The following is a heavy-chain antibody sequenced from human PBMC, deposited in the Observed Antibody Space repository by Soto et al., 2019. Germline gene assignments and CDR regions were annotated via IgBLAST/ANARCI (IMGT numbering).Heavy chain of an antibody. D-gene: IGHD5-18*01. CDR1: GFTFSSYG. Sequence: QVQLVESGGGVVQPGRSLRLSCAASGFTFSSYGMHWVRQAPGKGLEWVAVIWYDGSNKYYADSVKGRFTISRDNSKNTLYLQMNSLRAEDTAVYYCARCNTAMVNGMDVWGQGTTVTVSS. CDR3: ARCNTAMVNGMDV. V-gene: IGHV3-33*01. CDR2: IWYDGSNK. J-gene: IGHJ6*02.